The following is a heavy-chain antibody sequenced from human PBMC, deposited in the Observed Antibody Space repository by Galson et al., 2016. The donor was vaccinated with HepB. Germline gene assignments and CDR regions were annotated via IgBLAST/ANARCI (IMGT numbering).Heavy chain of an antibody. CDR3: ARTWRQNSFDL. Sequence: SLRLSCAVSGFSFRDYGMSWVRQAPGHAPEWVAFIKTSGDTIHYADSAKGRFTISRDNVKNSLSLDMSSLRVEDTAVYYCARTWRQNSFDLWGQGTLVTVSS. CDR1: GFSFRDYG. V-gene: IGHV3-11*04. D-gene: IGHD3-9*01. CDR2: IKTSGDTI. J-gene: IGHJ4*02.